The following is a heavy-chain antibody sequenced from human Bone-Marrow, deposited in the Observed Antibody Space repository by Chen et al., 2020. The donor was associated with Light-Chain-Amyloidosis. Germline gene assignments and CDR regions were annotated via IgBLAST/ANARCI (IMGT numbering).Heavy chain of an antibody. CDR3: AGSWRELLVSPYYYMDV. CDR1: GFSFSSYW. V-gene: IGHV3-74*02. J-gene: IGHJ6*03. CDR2: INTDGSTT. Sequence: EVQLVESGGGLVQPGGCLRLSCAASGFSFSSYWMHWVRQAPGKGLVWVSRINTDGSTTTYADSVRGRFTISRDNAKNTLFLQMSSLRAEDTAVYYCAGSWRELLVSPYYYMDVWGKGTTVTVSS. D-gene: IGHD1-26*01.